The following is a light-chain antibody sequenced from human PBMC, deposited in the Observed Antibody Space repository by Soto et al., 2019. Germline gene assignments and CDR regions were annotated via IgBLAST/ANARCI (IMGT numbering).Light chain of an antibody. V-gene: IGKV1-39*01. J-gene: IGKJ2*01. Sequence: DIQMTQSPSSLSASVGDRVTITCRASQNINTYLNWCQQKPGKAPNLLIYAASSLQSGVPSRFSGSGSGTDFTLTISSLQPEDFAPYYCQQSYSTPYTFGQGTKLEMK. CDR3: QQSYSTPYT. CDR1: QNINTY. CDR2: AAS.